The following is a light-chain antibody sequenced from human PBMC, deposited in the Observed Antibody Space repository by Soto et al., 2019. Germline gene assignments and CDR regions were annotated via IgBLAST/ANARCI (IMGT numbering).Light chain of an antibody. J-gene: IGKJ4*01. V-gene: IGKV1-9*01. Sequence: DIQLTQSPSFLSASVGDRVTITCWASQGISSYFAWYQQKPGKAPKLLIYPVSTLQSGVPSRFSGSASGTEFTLTISSLQPEDFATYYCQQLNSYRLTFGGGTKVEIK. CDR2: PVS. CDR3: QQLNSYRLT. CDR1: QGISSY.